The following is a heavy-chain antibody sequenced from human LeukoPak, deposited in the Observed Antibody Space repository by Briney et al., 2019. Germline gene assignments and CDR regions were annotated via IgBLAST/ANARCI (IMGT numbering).Heavy chain of an antibody. Sequence: GGSLRLSCAASGFTFSSYWMHWVRQAPGKGLVWVSQINFDGSRTTYADSVRGRFTISRDNAWNTLYLQMDSLRAEDTAVYFCARDGDVTIPLDSWGQGTLVTVPS. D-gene: IGHD2-21*02. J-gene: IGHJ4*02. CDR1: GFTFSSYW. V-gene: IGHV3-74*03. CDR3: ARDGDVTIPLDS. CDR2: INFDGSRT.